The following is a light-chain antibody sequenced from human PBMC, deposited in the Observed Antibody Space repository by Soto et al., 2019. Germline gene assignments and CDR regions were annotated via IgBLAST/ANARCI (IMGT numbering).Light chain of an antibody. CDR2: DAS. CDR3: QQYDNLLT. J-gene: IGKJ4*01. CDR1: QDISNY. V-gene: IGKV1-33*01. Sequence: DIQMTQSPSSLSASVGDRVTITCQASQDISNYLNWYQQKPGKAPKLLIYDASNLETGVPSRFSGRGSGTDFTFTISSLQPEDIATYYCQQYDNLLTFGGGPKVEIK.